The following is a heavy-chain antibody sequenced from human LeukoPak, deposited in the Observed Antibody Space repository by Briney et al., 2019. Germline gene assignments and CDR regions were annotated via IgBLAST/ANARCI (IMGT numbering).Heavy chain of an antibody. D-gene: IGHD1-1*01. CDR2: ISSSSGFV. CDR3: ARKRFTNNWRTGRSFDI. V-gene: IGHV3-21*01. CDR1: GGSISGSSYS. J-gene: IGHJ3*02. Sequence: PSETLSLTCTVSGGSISGSSYSWGWIRQPPGKGLEWVSSISSSSGFVTYADSVKGRFTISRDNAKNSLYLQMNSLRAEDTALYYCARKRFTNNWRTGRSFDIWGQGTLVTVSS.